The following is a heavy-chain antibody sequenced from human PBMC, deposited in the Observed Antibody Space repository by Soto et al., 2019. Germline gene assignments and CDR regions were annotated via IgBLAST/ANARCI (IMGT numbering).Heavy chain of an antibody. J-gene: IGHJ6*02. D-gene: IGHD3-10*01. CDR2: IRSKAYGGTT. CDR3: TRDPLCYGSGYHGMDV. CDR1: GFTFGDYA. Sequence: GGSLRLSCTASGFTFGDYAMSWFRKAPGKGLEWVGFIRSKAYGGTTEYAASVKGRFTISRAASKSIAYLQMNSLKTEDTAVYYCTRDPLCYGSGYHGMDVWGQGTTVTVSS. V-gene: IGHV3-49*03.